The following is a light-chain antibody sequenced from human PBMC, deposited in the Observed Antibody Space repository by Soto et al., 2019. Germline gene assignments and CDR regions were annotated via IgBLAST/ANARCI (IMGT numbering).Light chain of an antibody. V-gene: IGLV1-40*01. J-gene: IGLJ1*01. CDR2: GNS. CDR3: QSYDSSLSGNYV. Sequence: LTQPPSVSGAPGQRVTISCTGSSSNIGAGYDVHWYQQLPGTAPKLLIYGNSNRPSGVPDRFSGSKSGTSASLAITGLQAEDEADYYCQSYDSSLSGNYVFGTGTKVTVL. CDR1: SSNIGAGYD.